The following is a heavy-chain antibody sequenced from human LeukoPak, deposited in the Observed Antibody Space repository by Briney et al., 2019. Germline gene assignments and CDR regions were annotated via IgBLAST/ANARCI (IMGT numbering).Heavy chain of an antibody. CDR3: ARSQGYSYGSSY. Sequence: GASVKVSCKASGGTFSRYAIHWVRQAPGQGLEWMGGIVPILGTANYAQKFQGRVTITADDSTGTAYMELTSLRSADTAVYYCARSQGYSYGSSYWGQGTLVTVSS. CDR2: IVPILGTA. V-gene: IGHV1-69*13. D-gene: IGHD5-18*01. J-gene: IGHJ4*02. CDR1: GGTFSRYA.